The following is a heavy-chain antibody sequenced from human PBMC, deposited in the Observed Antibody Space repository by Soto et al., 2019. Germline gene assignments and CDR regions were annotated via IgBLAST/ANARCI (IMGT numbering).Heavy chain of an antibody. Sequence: EVQLVESGGGLVQPGGSLRLSCAASGFTFSSYAMHWVRQAPGKGLEYVSAITSNGGNTDYASSVKGRFTISRVNSKNPLYRQMGSLRAEDMAVYYCTRRIPFGYGMDVWGQGTTVTVSS. D-gene: IGHD2-21*01. CDR2: ITSNGGNT. J-gene: IGHJ6*02. V-gene: IGHV3-64*01. CDR1: GFTFSSYA. CDR3: TRRIPFGYGMDV.